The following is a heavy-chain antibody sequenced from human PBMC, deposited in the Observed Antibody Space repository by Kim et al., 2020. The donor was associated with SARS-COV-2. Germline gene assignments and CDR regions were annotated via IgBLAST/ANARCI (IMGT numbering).Heavy chain of an antibody. CDR1: GFSVSGDY. Sequence: GGSLRLSCAASGFSVSGDYMNWVRQAPGKGLECVSVIHTGGATFYAASVKGRFTISSDSSKNTLYLQMNSLRVEDTAAYYCARHDWFDSWRQGTLVTDSS. V-gene: IGHV3-66*04. CDR3: ARHDWFDS. J-gene: IGHJ5*01. CDR2: IHTGGAT.